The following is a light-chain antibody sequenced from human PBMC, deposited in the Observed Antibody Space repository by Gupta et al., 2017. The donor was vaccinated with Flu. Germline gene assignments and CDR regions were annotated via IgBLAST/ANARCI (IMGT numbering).Light chain of an antibody. J-gene: IGLJ2*01. V-gene: IGLV2-14*01. CDR3: SSYTISGTLVL. Sequence: QSALTQPASVSGSPGQSITISCSGTSSDVGGYNHVSWYQHHPGKAPKLLIYDVSNRPSGTSNRFSGSKSGNTASLTISGIQSEDEADYYCSSYTISGTLVLFGGGTKLIVL. CDR2: DVS. CDR1: SSDVGGYNH.